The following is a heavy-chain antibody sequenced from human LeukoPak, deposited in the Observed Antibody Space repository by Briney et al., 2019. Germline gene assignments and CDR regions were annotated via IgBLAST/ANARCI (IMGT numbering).Heavy chain of an antibody. J-gene: IGHJ4*02. D-gene: IGHD3-3*01. V-gene: IGHV3-30*04. CDR2: ISYDGSNK. CDR1: GFTFSSYA. CDR3: ARDRNTDFWSGYYTNYFDY. Sequence: GGSLRLSCAASGFTFSSYAMHWVRQAPGKGLEWVAVISYDGSNKYYADSVKGRFTISRDNSKNTLYLQMNSLRAEDTAVYYCARDRNTDFWSGYYTNYFDYWGQGTLVTVSS.